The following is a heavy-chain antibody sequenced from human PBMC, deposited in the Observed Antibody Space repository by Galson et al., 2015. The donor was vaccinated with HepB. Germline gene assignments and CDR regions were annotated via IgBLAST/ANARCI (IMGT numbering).Heavy chain of an antibody. CDR3: ARRMITFGGVIANWFDP. Sequence: SVKVSCKASGGTFSSYAISWVRQAPGQGLEWMGGIIPILGIANYAQKFQGRVTITADKSTSTAYMELSSLRSEDTAVYYCARRMITFGGVIANWFDPWGQGTLVTVSS. J-gene: IGHJ5*02. D-gene: IGHD3-16*02. V-gene: IGHV1-69*10. CDR1: GGTFSSYA. CDR2: IIPILGIA.